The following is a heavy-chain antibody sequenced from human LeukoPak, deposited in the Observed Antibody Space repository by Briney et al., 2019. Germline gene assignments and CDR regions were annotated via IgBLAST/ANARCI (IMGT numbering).Heavy chain of an antibody. CDR2: IIPIFGTA. V-gene: IGHV1-69*05. CDR1: GGTFSSYA. CDR3: AWGGYCTNGVCYPFDY. Sequence: GSSVKVSCKASGGTFSSYAISWVRQAPGQGLEWMGGIIPIFGTANYAQKFQGRVTITTDESTSTAYMELSSLRSEDTAVYYCAWGGYCTNGVCYPFDYWGQGTLVTASS. D-gene: IGHD2-8*01. J-gene: IGHJ4*02.